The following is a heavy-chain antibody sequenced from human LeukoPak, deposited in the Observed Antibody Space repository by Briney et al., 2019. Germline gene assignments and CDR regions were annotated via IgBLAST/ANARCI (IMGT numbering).Heavy chain of an antibody. D-gene: IGHD6-13*01. CDR1: GYSFSSYW. V-gene: IGHV5-51*01. CDR2: IYPGDSDT. Sequence: GESLRISCKGSGYSFSSYWIVWVRQLPGKGLEWMGIIYPGDSDTRYSPSFQGQVTISADKSISTAYLQWSSLKASDTAMYYCARHPLYSSSWYVDYWGQGTLVTVSS. CDR3: ARHPLYSSSWYVDY. J-gene: IGHJ4*02.